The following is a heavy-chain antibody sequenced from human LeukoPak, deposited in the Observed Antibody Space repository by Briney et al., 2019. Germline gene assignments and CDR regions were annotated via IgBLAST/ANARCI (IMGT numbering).Heavy chain of an antibody. CDR1: GGSISSYY. CDR3: AGYGVLPRDAFDI. CDR2: IYYSGST. D-gene: IGHD4-17*01. V-gene: IGHV4-59*01. Sequence: PSETLSLTCTVSGGSISSYYWSWLRQPPGKGLEWIGYIYYSGSTNYNPSLKSRVTISVDTSKNQFSLKLSSVTAADTAVYYCAGYGVLPRDAFDIWGQGTMVTVSS. J-gene: IGHJ3*02.